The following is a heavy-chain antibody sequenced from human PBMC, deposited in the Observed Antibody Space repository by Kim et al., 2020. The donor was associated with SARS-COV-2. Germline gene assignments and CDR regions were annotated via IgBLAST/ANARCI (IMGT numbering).Heavy chain of an antibody. J-gene: IGHJ3*02. V-gene: IGHV3-21*01. Sequence: GGSLRLSCAASGFTFSSYSMNWVRQAPGKGLEWVSSISSSSGYIYYADSVKGRFTISRDNAKNSLYLHMNSLRAEDTAVYYCSRGGLDTAVNDAFDIWG. CDR3: SRGGLDTAVNDAFDI. CDR2: ISSSSGYI. D-gene: IGHD5-18*01. CDR1: GFTFSSYS.